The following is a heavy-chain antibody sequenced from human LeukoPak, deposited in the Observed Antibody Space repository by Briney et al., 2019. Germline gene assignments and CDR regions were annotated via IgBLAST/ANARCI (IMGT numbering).Heavy chain of an antibody. Sequence: SETLSLTCTVSGGSISSYYWSWIRQPPGKGLEWIGYIYYSGSTNYNPSLKSRVTISVDKSKNQFSLKLSSVTAADTAVYYCARDHYYYDSSGYYSFDYWGQGTLVTVSS. CDR3: ARDHYYYDSSGYYSFDY. V-gene: IGHV4-59*12. D-gene: IGHD3-22*01. CDR2: IYYSGST. CDR1: GGSISSYY. J-gene: IGHJ4*02.